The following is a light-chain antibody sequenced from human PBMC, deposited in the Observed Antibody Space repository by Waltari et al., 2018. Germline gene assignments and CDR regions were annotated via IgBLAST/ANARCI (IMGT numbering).Light chain of an antibody. CDR1: NLGDKY. Sequence: SYELTQPPSVSVSPGQTASLSCSGDNLGDKYASWYQQQPGQSPVLVIYQDTKRPSGIPERFSGSNSGNTATLTISGTQAMDEAAYYCQAWDSSTVVFGGGTKLTVL. CDR2: QDT. J-gene: IGLJ2*01. CDR3: QAWDSSTVV. V-gene: IGLV3-1*01.